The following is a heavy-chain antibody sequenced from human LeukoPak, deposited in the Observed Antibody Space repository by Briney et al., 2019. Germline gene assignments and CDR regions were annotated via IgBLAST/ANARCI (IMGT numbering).Heavy chain of an antibody. CDR3: ARVAGESRDY. CDR2: ITSSSNYI. CDR1: GFTFSTYT. Sequence: GGSLRLSCVASGFTFSTYTMNCVRQAPGKGLEWVSSITSSSNYIFYADSVKGRFTIPRDNAKNSLYLQMNSLRAEDTAVYYCARVAGESRDYWGQGTLVTVSS. V-gene: IGHV3-21*01. J-gene: IGHJ4*02.